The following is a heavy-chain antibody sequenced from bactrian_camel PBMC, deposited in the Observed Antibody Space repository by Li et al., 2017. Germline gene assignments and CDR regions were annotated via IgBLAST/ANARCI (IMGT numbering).Heavy chain of an antibody. CDR2: IYTGSGNT. CDR1: GYTYNRNC. CDR3: AADCAIGSWYTGFPAFNS. D-gene: IGHD6*01. V-gene: IGHV3S1*01. Sequence: VQLVESGGGSVQAGGSLRLSCAASGYTYNRNCMAWFRQAPGKEREGVARIYTGSGNTYYADSVKGRFTISQDNAKNTMYLQMNSLKPEDTAMYYCAADCAIGSWYTGFPAFNSWGQGTQVTVS. J-gene: IGHJ6*01.